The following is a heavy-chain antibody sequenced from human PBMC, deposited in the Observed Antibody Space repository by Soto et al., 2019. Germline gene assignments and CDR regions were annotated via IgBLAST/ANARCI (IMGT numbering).Heavy chain of an antibody. D-gene: IGHD3-10*01. Sequence: GESLKISCKGSGYSFTTYWIGWVRQVPGKGLEWMGNIYPGDSDIKYSPSLDGQVTISADKSSSTAFLEWRSLRASDSATYYCARQDGSGPFDYWGQGTRVTVS. CDR1: GYSFTTYW. CDR2: IYPGDSDI. V-gene: IGHV5-51*01. J-gene: IGHJ4*02. CDR3: ARQDGSGPFDY.